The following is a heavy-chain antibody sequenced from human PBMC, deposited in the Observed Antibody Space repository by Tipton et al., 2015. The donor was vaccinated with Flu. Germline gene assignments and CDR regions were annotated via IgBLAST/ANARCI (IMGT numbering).Heavy chain of an antibody. CDR1: GGSFSGYY. J-gene: IGHJ6*02. CDR3: ARAGTTWGRMDV. Sequence: TLSLTCAVYGGSFSGYYWSWIRQSPGKGLEWIGEINHSGNTNYNPSLKSRVTISVDTSKNQFSLKLSSVTAADTAVYYCARAGTTWGRMDVWGQGTTVTVSS. D-gene: IGHD3-16*01. V-gene: IGHV4-34*01. CDR2: INHSGNT.